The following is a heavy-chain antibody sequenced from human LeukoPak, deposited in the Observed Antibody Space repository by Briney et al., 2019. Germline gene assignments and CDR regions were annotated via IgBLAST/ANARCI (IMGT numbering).Heavy chain of an antibody. V-gene: IGHV4-4*07. D-gene: IGHD3-22*01. CDR3: ARYYYDSSGYSKYYYYYYMDV. CDR2: IYTSGST. J-gene: IGHJ6*03. CDR1: GDSISSYY. Sequence: SQTLSLTCTVSGDSISSYYWSWIQQPAGKGLEWIGRIYTSGSTNYNPSLKSRVTMSVDTSKNQFSLKLSSVTAADTAVYYCARYYYDSSGYSKYYYYYYMDVWGKGTTVTVSS.